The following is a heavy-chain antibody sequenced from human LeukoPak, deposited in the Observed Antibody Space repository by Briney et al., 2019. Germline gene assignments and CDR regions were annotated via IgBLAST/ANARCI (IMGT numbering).Heavy chain of an antibody. Sequence: GGSLRLSRAASGFTFSSYWMSWVRQAPGKGLEWVANIKQDGSEKYYVDSVKGRFTISRDNAKNSLYLQMNSLRAEDTAVYYCARARGGDSSSWSNYWGQGTLVTVSS. D-gene: IGHD6-13*01. CDR2: IKQDGSEK. CDR1: GFTFSSYW. CDR3: ARARGGDSSSWSNY. J-gene: IGHJ4*02. V-gene: IGHV3-7*01.